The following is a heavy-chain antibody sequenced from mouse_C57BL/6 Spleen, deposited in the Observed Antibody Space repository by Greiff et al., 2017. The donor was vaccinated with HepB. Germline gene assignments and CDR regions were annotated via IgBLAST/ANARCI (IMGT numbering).Heavy chain of an antibody. J-gene: IGHJ1*03. CDR1: GYTFTSYW. CDR3: AREGGYDMYFDV. CDR2: IYPGSGST. V-gene: IGHV1-55*01. Sequence: QVQLQQPGAELVKPGASVKMSCKASGYTFTSYWITWVKQRPGQGLEWIGDIYPGSGSTNYNEKFKSKATLTVDTSSRTAYMQLSSLTSEDSAVYYCAREGGYDMYFDVWGTGTTVTVSS. D-gene: IGHD2-2*01.